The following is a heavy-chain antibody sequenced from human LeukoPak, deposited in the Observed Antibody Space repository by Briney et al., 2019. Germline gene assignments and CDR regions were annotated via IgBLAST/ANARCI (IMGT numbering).Heavy chain of an antibody. Sequence: GGSLRLSCSVSGFTFRTYVMHWVRQAPGKGLEYVSAISSNGDNTYYADSVKGRFTTSRDNSKNTLYLQMSSLRADDTAVYYCVRGTGYWGQGTLVTVSS. CDR1: GFTFRTYV. J-gene: IGHJ4*02. CDR2: ISSNGDNT. V-gene: IGHV3-64D*06. CDR3: VRGTGY.